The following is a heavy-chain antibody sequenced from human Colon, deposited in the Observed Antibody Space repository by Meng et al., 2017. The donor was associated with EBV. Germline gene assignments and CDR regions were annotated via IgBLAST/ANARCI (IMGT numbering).Heavy chain of an antibody. D-gene: IGHD5-12*01. V-gene: IGHV1-18*01. CDR3: ARNRPRGVATGANWFDP. CDR1: GYTLSGVA. CDR2: ISAYNGNT. Sequence: QGQLVESWSECNNPGLSVKVSSKASGYTLSGVAMTWVRQAPGQGLEWMGWISAYNGNTNYAQKLQGRVTMTTDTSTSTAYMELRSLRSDDSAVYYCARNRPRGVATGANWFDPRGQGTLVTVSS. J-gene: IGHJ5*02.